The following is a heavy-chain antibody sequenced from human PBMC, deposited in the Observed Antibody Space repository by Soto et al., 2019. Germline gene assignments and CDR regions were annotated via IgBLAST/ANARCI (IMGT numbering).Heavy chain of an antibody. CDR3: AKGRDYYDSSGPVDY. CDR1: GFTFSIYG. CDR2: ISYDGSNK. V-gene: IGHV3-30*18. Sequence: GGSLRLSCAASGFTFSIYGMHWVRHAPGKGLEWVAVISYDGSNKYYADSVKGRFTISRDNSKNTLYLQMNSLRAEDTAVYYCAKGRDYYDSSGPVDYWGQGTLVTVSS. J-gene: IGHJ4*02. D-gene: IGHD3-22*01.